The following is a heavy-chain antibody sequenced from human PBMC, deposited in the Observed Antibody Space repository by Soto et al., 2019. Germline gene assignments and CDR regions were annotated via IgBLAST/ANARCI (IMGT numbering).Heavy chain of an antibody. J-gene: IGHJ6*04. V-gene: IGHV1-18*01. CDR3: ARTEAIAAQDYHYRMAV. CDR2: ISAYNGNT. CDR1: GYTFTSYG. D-gene: IGHD6-6*01. Sequence: ASVKVSCKASGYTFTSYGISWVRQAPGQGLEWMGWISAYNGNTNYAQKLQGRVTMTTDTSTSTAYMELRSLRSDDTAVYYCARTEAIAAQDYHYRMAVWGKGTTVTVSS.